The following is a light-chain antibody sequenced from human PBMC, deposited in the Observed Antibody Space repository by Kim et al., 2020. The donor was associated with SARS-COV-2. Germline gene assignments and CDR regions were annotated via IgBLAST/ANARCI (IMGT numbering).Light chain of an antibody. CDR2: WAS. V-gene: IGKV4-1*01. CDR3: QQYYSTLYT. CDR1: QSVLYSSNNKNY. J-gene: IGKJ2*01. Sequence: DIVMTQSPDSLAVTLGERATINCKSSQSVLYSSNNKNYLAWYQQKPGQPPKLLIYWASTRESGVPDRFSVSGSGTDFTLTISSLQAEDVAVYYCQQYYSTLYTFGQGTKLEI.